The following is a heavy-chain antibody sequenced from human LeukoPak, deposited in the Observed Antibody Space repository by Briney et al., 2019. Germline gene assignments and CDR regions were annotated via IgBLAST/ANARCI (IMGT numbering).Heavy chain of an antibody. Sequence: SETLSLTCAVYGGSFSGYYWSWIRQPPGKGLEWIGEINHSGSTNYNPSLKSRVTISVDTSKNQFSLKLSSVTAADTAVYYCARSEYSSSGFDPWGQGTLVTVSS. J-gene: IGHJ5*02. CDR1: GGSFSGYY. CDR3: ARSEYSSSGFDP. D-gene: IGHD6-6*01. V-gene: IGHV4-34*01. CDR2: INHSGST.